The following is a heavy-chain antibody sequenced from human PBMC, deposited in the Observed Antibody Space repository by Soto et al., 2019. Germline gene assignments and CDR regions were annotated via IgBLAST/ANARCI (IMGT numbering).Heavy chain of an antibody. V-gene: IGHV1-2*04. Sequence: ASVKVSCKASGYTFTGYYMHWVRQAPGQGLEWMGWINPNSGGTNYAQKFQGWVTMTRDTSISTAYMELSRLRSDDTAVYYCARDEVDDSSGYYFDYWGQGTLVTVSS. CDR3: ARDEVDDSSGYYFDY. J-gene: IGHJ4*02. D-gene: IGHD3-22*01. CDR1: GYTFTGYY. CDR2: INPNSGGT.